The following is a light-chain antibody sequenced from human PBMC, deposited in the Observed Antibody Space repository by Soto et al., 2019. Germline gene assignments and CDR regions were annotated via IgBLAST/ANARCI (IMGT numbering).Light chain of an antibody. CDR3: QQCYSIPYT. Sequence: DIVMTQSPDSLAVSLGERATINCKSSQSLLYSSNNKNYLAWYQQKSGQPPKLLIYCASTRESGVPDRFSGSGSATDFPLTISSLQAEDVAVYYCQQCYSIPYTFGQGTKLEIK. J-gene: IGKJ2*01. CDR1: QSLLYSSNNKNY. V-gene: IGKV4-1*01. CDR2: CAS.